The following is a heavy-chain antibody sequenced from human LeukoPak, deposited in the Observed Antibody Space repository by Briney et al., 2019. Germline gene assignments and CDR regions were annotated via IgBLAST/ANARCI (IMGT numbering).Heavy chain of an antibody. D-gene: IGHD5-18*01. CDR2: IRKGGSEI. V-gene: IGHV3-7*01. Sequence: QTGGSLRLSCAASGFTFTDSYMTWVRQAPGKGLEWVANIRKGGSEIYYADSVKGRFTISRDNAKTSLYLQMNSLRAEDTAVYYCARDLSGVTGYTYGRGIDYWGQGTLVTVSS. J-gene: IGHJ4*02. CDR3: ARDLSGVTGYTYGRGIDY. CDR1: GFTFTDSY.